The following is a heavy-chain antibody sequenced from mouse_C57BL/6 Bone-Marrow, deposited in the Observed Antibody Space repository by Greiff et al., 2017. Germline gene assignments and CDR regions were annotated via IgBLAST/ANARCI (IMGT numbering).Heavy chain of an antibody. CDR2: IRLKSDNYAT. V-gene: IGHV6-3*01. Sequence: EVKVEESGGGLVQPGGSMKLSCVASGFTFSNYWMNWVRQSPEKGLEWVAQIRLKSDNYATHYAESVKGRFTISRDDSKSSVYLQMNNLRAEDTGIYYCTRFRRGAWFAYWGQGTLVTVSA. CDR3: TRFRRGAWFAY. CDR1: GFTFSNYW. J-gene: IGHJ3*01.